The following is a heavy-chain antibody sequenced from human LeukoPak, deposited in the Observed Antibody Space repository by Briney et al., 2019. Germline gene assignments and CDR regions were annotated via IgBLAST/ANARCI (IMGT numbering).Heavy chain of an antibody. D-gene: IGHD1-26*01. CDR2: ISPYNGKK. V-gene: IGHV1-18*01. CDR3: ARDSGSYYDYYYYMDV. Sequence: GASVKVSCKASGYTFTNYGIGWVRQAPGQGLEWMGWISPYNGKKNYAQKMQGRVLMTTDTSTGTAYMELRSLRSDDTAIYYCARDSGSYYDYYYYMDVWGKGTTVTVSS. CDR1: GYTFTNYG. J-gene: IGHJ6*03.